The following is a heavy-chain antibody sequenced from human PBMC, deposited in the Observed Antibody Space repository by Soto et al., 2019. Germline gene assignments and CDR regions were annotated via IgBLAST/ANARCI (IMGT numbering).Heavy chain of an antibody. J-gene: IGHJ3*02. Sequence: QVQLVQSGAEMKKPGASVRVSCKTSGDTFGTSGFHWVRQAPGHGLEWMGWISAYNGNTYYIQKLQGRVTMTTDTSTSTAYMELRSLKSDDTAVYFCARDDLLVVPSARDIWVQGTMVTVSS. D-gene: IGHD2-2*01. V-gene: IGHV1-18*01. CDR1: GDTFGTSG. CDR2: ISAYNGNT. CDR3: ARDDLLVVPSARDI.